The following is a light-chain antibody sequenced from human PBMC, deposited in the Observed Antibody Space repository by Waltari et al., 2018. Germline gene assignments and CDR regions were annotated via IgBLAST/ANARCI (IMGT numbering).Light chain of an antibody. V-gene: IGKV4-1*01. CDR2: WAS. CDR3: QQYYDVPYT. Sequence: DVVMTQSPDSPAVSLGERATITCQSSQNLFCRCKKKHYLVWYQQKPGQPPKVLFFWASTREPGVPDRFSASGSETDFTLPVNGLQAEDVAIYYCQQYYDVPYTFGQGTRLEIK. J-gene: IGKJ2*01. CDR1: QNLFCRCKKKHY.